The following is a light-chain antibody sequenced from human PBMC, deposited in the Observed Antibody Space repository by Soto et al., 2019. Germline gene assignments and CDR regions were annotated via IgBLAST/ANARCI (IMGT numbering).Light chain of an antibody. J-gene: IGKJ5*01. CDR2: AAS. CDR3: QQSYSTPQIT. V-gene: IGKV1-39*01. Sequence: DIQMTQSPSSLSASLGDRVTITCRASQSISSYLNWYQQKPGKAPKLLIYAASSLQSGVPSRFSGSGSGTDFTLTISSLQPEDFATYYCQQSYSTPQITFGRGTRLENK. CDR1: QSISSY.